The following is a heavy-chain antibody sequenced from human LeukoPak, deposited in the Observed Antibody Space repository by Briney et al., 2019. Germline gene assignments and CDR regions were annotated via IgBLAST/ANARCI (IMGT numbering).Heavy chain of an antibody. J-gene: IGHJ4*02. Sequence: GGSLRLSCAASGFTFSSYAMHWVRQAPGKGLEWVAVISYDGSNKYYADSAKGRFTISRDNSKNTLYLQMNSLRAEDTAVYYCARHSSSFWDYWGQGTLVTVSS. CDR2: ISYDGSNK. CDR1: GFTFSSYA. V-gene: IGHV3-30-3*01. D-gene: IGHD6-6*01. CDR3: ARHSSSFWDY.